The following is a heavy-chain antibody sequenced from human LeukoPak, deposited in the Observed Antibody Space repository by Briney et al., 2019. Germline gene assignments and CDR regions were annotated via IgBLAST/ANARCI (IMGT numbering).Heavy chain of an antibody. D-gene: IGHD3-16*01. CDR2: IKQDGSEK. CDR1: GFTFSSYW. CDR3: ARVMSASVWRSYGSYYYYYYMDI. V-gene: IGHV3-7*01. Sequence: GGSLRLSCAASGFTFSSYWMSWVRQAPGKGLEWVANIKQDGSEKYSVDSVKGRFTISRDNAKNSLYMQMNSLRAEDTAVYYCARVMSASVWRSYGSYYYYYYMDIWGKGTTVTVTS. J-gene: IGHJ6*03.